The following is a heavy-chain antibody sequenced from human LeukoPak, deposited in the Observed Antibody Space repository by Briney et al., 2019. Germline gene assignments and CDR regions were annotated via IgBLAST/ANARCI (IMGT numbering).Heavy chain of an antibody. CDR3: ARDRVYYIDY. V-gene: IGHV3-48*04. CDR2: INSGSGSK. CDR1: GFTFGGYR. Sequence: GGALRLSCAASGFTFGGYRGNWVGGAPGKGRGRSSHINSGSGSKYYADSVKNGLTIFRDNAKTSLYLQMNSLRAEDTAVYYCARDRVYYIDYWGQETLVTISS. J-gene: IGHJ4*02. D-gene: IGHD3-10*01.